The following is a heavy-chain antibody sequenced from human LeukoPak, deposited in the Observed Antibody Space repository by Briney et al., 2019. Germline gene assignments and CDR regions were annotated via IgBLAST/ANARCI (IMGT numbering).Heavy chain of an antibody. CDR3: ARDRERAADLGY. CDR2: IWRDGSNE. CDR1: GFTFSSYV. J-gene: IGHJ4*02. D-gene: IGHD6-13*01. V-gene: IGHV3-33*01. Sequence: TGGSLRLSCAASGFTFSSYVMHWVRQAPGKGLELVAIIWRDGSNEYYADSVKGRFTISRDNSKNTLYLQMNSLRAEDTAVYYCARDRERAADLGYWGQGTLVTVSS.